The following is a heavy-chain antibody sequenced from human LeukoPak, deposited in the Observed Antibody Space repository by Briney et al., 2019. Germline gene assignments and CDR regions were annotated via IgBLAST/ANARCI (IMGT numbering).Heavy chain of an antibody. J-gene: IGHJ4*02. CDR1: GYTLTELS. CDR2: FDPEDGET. CDR3: AKRYSGYALDY. Sequence: ASVKVSCKVSGYTLTELSMHWVRRAPGKGLDWMGGFDPEDGETIYAQKFQGRVTMTEDTSTDTAYMELSSLRSEDTAVYYCAKRYSGYALDYWGQGTLVTLSS. D-gene: IGHD5-12*01. V-gene: IGHV1-24*01.